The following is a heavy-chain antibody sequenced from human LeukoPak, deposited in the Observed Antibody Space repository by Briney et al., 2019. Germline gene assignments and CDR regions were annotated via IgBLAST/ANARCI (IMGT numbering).Heavy chain of an antibody. D-gene: IGHD1-1*01. CDR2: INHSGST. CDR1: GGSFSGYY. Sequence: PSETLSLTCAVYGGSFSGYYWSWIRQPPGKGLEWIREINHSGSTNYNPSLKSRVTISVDTSKNQFSLKLSSVTAADTAVYYCARSPWYWNDVLYYFDYWGQGTLVTVSS. V-gene: IGHV4-34*01. J-gene: IGHJ4*02. CDR3: ARSPWYWNDVLYYFDY.